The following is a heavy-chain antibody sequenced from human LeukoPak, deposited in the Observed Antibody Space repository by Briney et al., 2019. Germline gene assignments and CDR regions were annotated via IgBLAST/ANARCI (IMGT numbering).Heavy chain of an antibody. CDR1: GFTFSSYG. D-gene: IGHD3-10*01. CDR2: ISYDGSNK. CDR3: ARERGSRSLDV. J-gene: IGHJ6*02. Sequence: PGRSLRLSCAASGFTFSSYGMHWVRQAPGKGLEWVAVISYDGSNKYYADSVKGRFTISRDNAKNSLYLQMNSLRAEDTAVYYCARERGSRSLDVWGQGTTVTVSS. V-gene: IGHV3-30*03.